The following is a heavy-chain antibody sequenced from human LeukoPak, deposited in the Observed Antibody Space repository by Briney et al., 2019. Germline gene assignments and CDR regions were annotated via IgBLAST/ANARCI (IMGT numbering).Heavy chain of an antibody. CDR1: GFTFSDYG. J-gene: IGHJ4*02. V-gene: IGHV3-30*02. Sequence: GGSLRLSCGASGFTFSDYGMHWVRQAPGKGLEWVAFIRYDGSNKYYTDSVKGRFTISRDNAKNSLYLQMNSLRAEDTAVYYCARVFFEASVSGLNTYYDFWSGYYSPPTEHFDYWGQGTLVTVSS. CDR2: IRYDGSNK. D-gene: IGHD3-3*01. CDR3: ARVFFEASVSGLNTYYDFWSGYYSPPTEHFDY.